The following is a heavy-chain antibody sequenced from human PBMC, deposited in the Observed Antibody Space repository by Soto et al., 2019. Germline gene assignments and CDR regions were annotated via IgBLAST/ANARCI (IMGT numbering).Heavy chain of an antibody. J-gene: IGHJ6*02. CDR1: GISLTNSGVG. CDR2: IYWDDAK. Sequence: QITLTESGPTLVKPTQTLTLTCTFSGISLTNSGVGVSWIRQPPGKALEWLAVIYWDDAKHFSPSQKSRLTITKDPSKNQVVLTMTNMDSVDTATYFCAQMDFDLYGMDVWAQGTTVIVSS. V-gene: IGHV2-5*02. D-gene: IGHD3-9*01. CDR3: AQMDFDLYGMDV.